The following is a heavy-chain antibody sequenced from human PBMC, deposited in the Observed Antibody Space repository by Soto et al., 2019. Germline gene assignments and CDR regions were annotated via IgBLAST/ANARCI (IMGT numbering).Heavy chain of an antibody. Sequence: EVQLVESGGGLVQPGGSLRLSCAASGFTFEDYSMHWVRQAPGKGLEWVSGINWNGDRIVYADSVKGRFTISRDNAKNSLHLQMNSLRHEDTALYYCAKDFEYSSSGGPSYGMDVWGQGTTVTVSS. J-gene: IGHJ6*02. CDR3: AKDFEYSSSGGPSYGMDV. V-gene: IGHV3-9*01. D-gene: IGHD6-6*01. CDR2: INWNGDRI. CDR1: GFTFEDYS.